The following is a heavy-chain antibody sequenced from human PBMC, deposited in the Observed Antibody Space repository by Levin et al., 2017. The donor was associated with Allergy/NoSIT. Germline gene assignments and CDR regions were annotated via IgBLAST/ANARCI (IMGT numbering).Heavy chain of an antibody. CDR3: ARLNLGDKYYYGSGGLNWYFDL. D-gene: IGHD3-10*01. CDR2: TRNKANSYTT. Sequence: PGGSLRLSCAASGFTFSDHYMDWVRQAPGKGLEWVGRTRNKANSYTTEYAASVKGRFTISRDDSKISLYLQMNSLKTEDTAVYYCARLNLGDKYYYGSGGLNWYFDLWGRGTLVTVSS. J-gene: IGHJ2*01. V-gene: IGHV3-72*01. CDR1: GFTFSDHY.